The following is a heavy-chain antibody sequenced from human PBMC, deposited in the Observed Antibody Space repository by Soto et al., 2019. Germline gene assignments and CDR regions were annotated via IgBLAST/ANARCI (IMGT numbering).Heavy chain of an antibody. Sequence: QVQLVESGGGVVQPGRSLRLSCAASGFSFRSYAMRWVRQAPGKGLEWVAVMSYDGSDKDYADSVKGRFTISRDNSKNTLYLHMSSLRAEDTAVYYCARARLDTPALEYWGQGTLVTVSS. CDR3: ARARLDTPALEY. CDR2: MSYDGSDK. V-gene: IGHV3-30-3*01. CDR1: GFSFRSYA. J-gene: IGHJ4*02. D-gene: IGHD2-2*01.